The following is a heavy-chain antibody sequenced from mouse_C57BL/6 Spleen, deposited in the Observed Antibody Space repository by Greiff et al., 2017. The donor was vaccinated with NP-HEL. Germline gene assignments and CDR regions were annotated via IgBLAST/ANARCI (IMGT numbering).Heavy chain of an antibody. CDR2: IDPETGGT. V-gene: IGHV1-15*01. J-gene: IGHJ2*01. Sequence: VQLQQSGAELVRPGASVTLSCKASGYTFTDYEMHWVKQTPVHGLEWIGAIDPETGGTAYNQKFKGKAILTADKSSSTAYMELRSLTSEDSAVYYCTRPPYYYGSSYDYWGQGTTLTVSS. CDR1: GYTFTDYE. CDR3: TRPPYYYGSSYDY. D-gene: IGHD1-1*01.